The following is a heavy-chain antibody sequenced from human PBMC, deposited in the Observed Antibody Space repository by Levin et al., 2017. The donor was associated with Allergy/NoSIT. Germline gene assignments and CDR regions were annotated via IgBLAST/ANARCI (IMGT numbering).Heavy chain of an antibody. D-gene: IGHD2/OR15-2a*01. J-gene: IGHJ3*02. CDR2: INPSGGST. CDR1: GYTFTSYY. CDR3: AREGGATFLSERAFDI. Sequence: ASVKVSCKASGYTFTSYYMHWVRQAPGQGLEWMGIINPSGGSTSYAQKFQGRVTMTRDTSTSTVYMELSSLRSEDTAVYYCAREGGATFLSERAFDIWGQGTMVTVSS. V-gene: IGHV1-46*01.